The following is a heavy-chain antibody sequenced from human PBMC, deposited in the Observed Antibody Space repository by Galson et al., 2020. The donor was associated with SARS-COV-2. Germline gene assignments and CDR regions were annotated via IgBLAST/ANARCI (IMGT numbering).Heavy chain of an antibody. CDR2: IWYDGSNI. D-gene: IGHD5-12*01. Sequence: SRRLSCAAPGFTFSSYGMHWVRQAPGKWLEWVAVIWYDGSNIYYADSVKGRFTISRDNSKNPLYLQMNSLRAEDTAVYYCARAGLADIADTAFAYWGQGTLVTVSS. CDR1: GFTFSSYG. J-gene: IGHJ4*02. CDR3: ARAGLADIADTAFAY. V-gene: IGHV3-33*01.